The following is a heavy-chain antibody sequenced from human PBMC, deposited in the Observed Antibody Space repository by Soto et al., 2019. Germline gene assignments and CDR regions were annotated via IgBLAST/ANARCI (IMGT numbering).Heavy chain of an antibody. Sequence: QVHVVESGGGVVLPGRSLRLSCATSGFTFSSYGMHWVRQAPGKGLEWVAVMSYDGSNTYYGESVKGRFTIARDNSKNTLYLQMNSLTAEDSAVSYCAKDDGLWYLDYWGQGILVTVSS. V-gene: IGHV3-30*18. CDR2: MSYDGSNT. J-gene: IGHJ4*02. CDR3: AKDDGLWYLDY. D-gene: IGHD5-18*01. CDR1: GFTFSSYG.